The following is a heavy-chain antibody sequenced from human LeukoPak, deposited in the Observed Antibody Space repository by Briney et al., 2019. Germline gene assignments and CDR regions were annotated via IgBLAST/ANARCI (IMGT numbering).Heavy chain of an antibody. V-gene: IGHV1-69*13. CDR1: GGTFSSYA. CDR3: ARVACSGGSCFPYYFDY. CDR2: IIPIFGTA. Sequence: SVKVSCKASGGTFSSYAISWVRQAPGQGLEWMGGIIPIFGTANYAQKFQGRVTITAGESTSTAYMELSSLRSEDTAVYYCARVACSGGSCFPYYFDYWGQGILVTVSS. D-gene: IGHD2-15*01. J-gene: IGHJ4*02.